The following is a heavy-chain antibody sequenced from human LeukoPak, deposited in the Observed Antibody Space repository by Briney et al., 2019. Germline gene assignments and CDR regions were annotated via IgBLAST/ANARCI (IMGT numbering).Heavy chain of an antibody. CDR2: IIPIFGTA. CDR1: GGTFSSYA. V-gene: IGHV1-69*05. Sequence: ASVKVSCKASGGTFSSYAISWVRQAPGQGLEWMGGIIPIFGTANYAQKFQGRFTMTRDMSTNTVYMELSSLRSEDTAVYYCARDLAAAGYFEYWGQGTLVTVSS. D-gene: IGHD6-13*01. J-gene: IGHJ4*02. CDR3: ARDLAAAGYFEY.